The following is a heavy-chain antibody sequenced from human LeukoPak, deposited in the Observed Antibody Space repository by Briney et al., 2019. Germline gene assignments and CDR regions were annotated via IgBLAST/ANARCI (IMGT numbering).Heavy chain of an antibody. J-gene: IGHJ4*02. V-gene: IGHV3-23*01. Sequence: GGSLRLSCAASEFTFSGYSMNWVRQAPGKGLEWVSAISGSGGSTYYADSVKGRFTISRDNSKNTLYLQMNSLRAEDTAVYYCANPQWLGYWGQGTLVTVSS. CDR3: ANPQWLGY. D-gene: IGHD5-12*01. CDR2: ISGSGGST. CDR1: EFTFSGYS.